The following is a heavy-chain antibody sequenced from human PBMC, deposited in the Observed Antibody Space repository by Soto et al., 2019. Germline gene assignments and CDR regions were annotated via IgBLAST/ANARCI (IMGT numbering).Heavy chain of an antibody. Sequence: ASVKVSCKASGYTFTSYYMHWVRQAPGQGLEWMGIINPSGGSTSYAQKFQGRVTMTRDTSTSTVYMELSSLRSEDTAVYYCARSKKRYCSGGSCYATQAFDYWGQGNLVT. D-gene: IGHD2-15*01. CDR2: INPSGGST. J-gene: IGHJ4*02. CDR3: ARSKKRYCSGGSCYATQAFDY. CDR1: GYTFTSYY. V-gene: IGHV1-46*01.